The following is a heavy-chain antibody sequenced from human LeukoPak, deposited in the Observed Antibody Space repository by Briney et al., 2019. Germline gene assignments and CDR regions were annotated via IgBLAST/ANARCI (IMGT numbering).Heavy chain of an antibody. D-gene: IGHD5-24*01. CDR2: ISSSSSYI. Sequence: GGSLRLSCAASGFTFSSYSMTWVRQAPGKGLEWVSSISSSSSYIYYADSVKGRFTISRGNAKDSLYLQMNSLRAEDTAVYYCARDGGGYNSGYYYYYMAVWGKGTTVTVSS. J-gene: IGHJ6*03. CDR1: GFTFSSYS. CDR3: ARDGGGYNSGYYYYYMAV. V-gene: IGHV3-21*01.